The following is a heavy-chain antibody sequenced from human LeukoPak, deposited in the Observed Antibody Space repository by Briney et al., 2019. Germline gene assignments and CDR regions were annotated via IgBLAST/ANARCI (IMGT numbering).Heavy chain of an antibody. J-gene: IGHJ6*04. Sequence: SETLSLTCAVYGGSFSGYYWSWIRQPPGKGLEWIGYIYYSGSTKYNPSLKSRVTISVDTSKNQFSLKLSSVTAADTAVYYCARDHLWFGASQGHYGMDVWGKGTTVTVSS. V-gene: IGHV4-59*01. CDR3: ARDHLWFGASQGHYGMDV. CDR2: IYYSGST. D-gene: IGHD3-10*01. CDR1: GGSFSGYY.